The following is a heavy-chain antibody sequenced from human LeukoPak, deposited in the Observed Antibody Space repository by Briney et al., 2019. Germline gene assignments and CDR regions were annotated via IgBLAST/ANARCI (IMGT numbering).Heavy chain of an antibody. D-gene: IGHD6-13*01. CDR1: GGSFSGYY. CDR2: INHSGST. V-gene: IGHV4-34*01. Sequence: PSETLSLTCAVYGGSFSGYYWSWIRQPPGKGLEWIGEINHSGSTNYSPSLKSRVTISVDTSKNQFSLKLSSVTAADTAVYYCARGPRQQLVLLRFDPWGQGTLVTVSS. J-gene: IGHJ5*02. CDR3: ARGPRQQLVLLRFDP.